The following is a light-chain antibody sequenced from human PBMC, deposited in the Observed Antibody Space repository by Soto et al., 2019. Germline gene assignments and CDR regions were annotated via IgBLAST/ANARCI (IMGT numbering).Light chain of an antibody. V-gene: IGKV1-5*03. CDR3: QQYNTYWT. J-gene: IGKJ1*01. CDR1: QSISSW. Sequence: DIQMTQSPYSLSASVGDRVTISCRASQSISSWLAWYQQKPGKAPKLLIYKASYLESGVPSRFSGSGSGTEFTLTISSLQPVDFATYYCQQYNTYWTFGQGTKVEIK. CDR2: KAS.